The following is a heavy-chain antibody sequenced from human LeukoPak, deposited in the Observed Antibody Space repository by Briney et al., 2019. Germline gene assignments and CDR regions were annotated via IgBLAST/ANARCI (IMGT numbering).Heavy chain of an antibody. CDR3: ARDVLIFGVVD. D-gene: IGHD3-3*01. V-gene: IGHV4-34*09. J-gene: IGHJ4*02. Sequence: SETLSLTCAVYGGSFSGYYWSWIRQPPGKGLEWIGEINHSGSTNYNPSLKSRVTISVDTSKNQFSLKLSSVTAADTAVYYCARDVLIFGVVDWGQGTLVTVSS. CDR2: INHSGST. CDR1: GGSFSGYY.